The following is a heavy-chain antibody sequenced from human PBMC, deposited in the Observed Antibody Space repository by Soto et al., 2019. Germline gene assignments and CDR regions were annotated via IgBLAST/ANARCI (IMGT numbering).Heavy chain of an antibody. CDR2: ISAYNGNT. J-gene: IGHJ5*02. V-gene: IGHV1-18*01. CDR1: GYTFTSYG. D-gene: IGHD3-3*01. CDR3: SRAVGEATYYYFWSGYTPMAEGKYWFNP. Sequence: QVQLVQSGAEAKKPGASVKVSCKASGYTFTSYGISWVRQAPGQGLEWLGWISAYNGNTNYAQQLQGRVTMTPDTSTSPAYMELRSLKSDDRVVYYLSRAVGEATYYYFWSGYTPMAEGKYWFNPWSHGSLVTVAS.